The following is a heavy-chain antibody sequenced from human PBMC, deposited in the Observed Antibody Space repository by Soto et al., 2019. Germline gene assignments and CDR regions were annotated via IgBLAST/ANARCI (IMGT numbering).Heavy chain of an antibody. Sequence: QVQLQESGPGLVKPSETLSLTCTVSGGSISSYYWSWIRQPAGKGLEWIGRIYTSGSTNYNPSLKSRVTMSVDTSKNQFSLKLSSVTAADTAVYYCARAPGITMVRGVIIISYGMDVWGQGTTVTVSS. J-gene: IGHJ6*02. V-gene: IGHV4-4*07. CDR3: ARAPGITMVRGVIIISYGMDV. D-gene: IGHD3-10*01. CDR1: GGSISSYY. CDR2: IYTSGST.